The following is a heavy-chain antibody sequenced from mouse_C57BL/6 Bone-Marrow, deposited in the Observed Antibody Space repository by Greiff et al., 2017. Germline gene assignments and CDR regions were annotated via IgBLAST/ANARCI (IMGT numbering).Heavy chain of an antibody. CDR2: INPSNGGT. CDR3: ARSLSTMVTTMDY. CDR1: GYTFTSYW. Sequence: VQLQQPGTELVKPGASVKLSCKASGYTFTSYWMHWVKQRPGQGLEWIGNINPSNGGTNYNEKFKSKATLTVDKSSSTAYMQLSSLTSEDSAVYYCARSLSTMVTTMDYWGQGTSVTVSS. V-gene: IGHV1-53*01. J-gene: IGHJ4*01. D-gene: IGHD2-2*01.